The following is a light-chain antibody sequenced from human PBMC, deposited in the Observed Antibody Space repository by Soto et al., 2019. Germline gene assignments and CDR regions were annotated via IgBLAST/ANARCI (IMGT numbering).Light chain of an antibody. Sequence: QSALTQPSSLSGSPGQSITISCTGTISDVGGYNYVSWYQQHPGKAPKLMIYEVSNRPSGVSNRFSGSKSGNTASLTIPGLQAEDEADYYCSSYTSSSTYVYGTGTRSPS. CDR1: ISDVGGYNY. J-gene: IGLJ1*01. V-gene: IGLV2-14*01. CDR2: EVS. CDR3: SSYTSSSTYV.